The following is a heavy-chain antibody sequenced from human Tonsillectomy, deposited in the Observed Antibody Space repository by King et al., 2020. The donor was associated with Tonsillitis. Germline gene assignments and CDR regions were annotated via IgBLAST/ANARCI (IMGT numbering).Heavy chain of an antibody. J-gene: IGHJ4*02. CDR3: AKGGHYDSSGYFLYYFDY. CDR1: GFTFSSYA. Sequence: VQLVESGGGLVQPGVSLRLSCAASGFTFSSYAMSWVRQAPGKGLEWVSGISGSGGSTYYADSVKGRFTISRDNSKNTLYLQMHSLRAEDTAVYFCAKGGHYDSSGYFLYYFDYWGQGTLVTVSS. D-gene: IGHD3-22*01. CDR2: ISGSGGST. V-gene: IGHV3-23*04.